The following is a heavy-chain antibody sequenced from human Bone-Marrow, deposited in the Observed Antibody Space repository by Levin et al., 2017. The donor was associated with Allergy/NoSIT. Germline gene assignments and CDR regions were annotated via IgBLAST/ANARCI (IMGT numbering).Heavy chain of an antibody. Sequence: PGGSLRLSCAASGFIFRDYFMSWIRQAPGKGLEWVSYISSNGVYYADSVKGRFAISRDNAKNSLYLQLNSLRDEDTAVYYCARGGGSTSSRDWFDSWGRGTLVTVSS. CDR1: GFIFRDYF. CDR2: ISSNGV. V-gene: IGHV3-11*01. D-gene: IGHD6-6*01. CDR3: ARGGGSTSSRDWFDS. J-gene: IGHJ5*01.